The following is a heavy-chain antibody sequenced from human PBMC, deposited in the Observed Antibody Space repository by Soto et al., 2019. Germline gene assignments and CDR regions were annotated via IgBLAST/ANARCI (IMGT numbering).Heavy chain of an antibody. Sequence: SETLSLTCIVSGGSISEKYWNWVRQPPGKGLEWIGLIFANGHTDYNPSLKSRVTMSVDASKNQFSLRLTSMTAADTAVYYCVASLAAPGLNWLDPWGRGTLVTVSS. V-gene: IGHV4-4*07. J-gene: IGHJ5*02. CDR2: IFANGHT. D-gene: IGHD6-13*01. CDR1: GGSISEKY. CDR3: VASLAAPGLNWLDP.